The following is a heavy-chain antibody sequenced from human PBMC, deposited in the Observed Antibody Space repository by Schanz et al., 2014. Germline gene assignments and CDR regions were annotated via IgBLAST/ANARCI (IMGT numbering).Heavy chain of an antibody. J-gene: IGHJ4*02. CDR3: AKDQGSYGSGSYSYFDY. CDR1: GVTFSSYA. V-gene: IGHV3-23*01. CDR2: ISGSGAST. D-gene: IGHD3-10*01. Sequence: EVQLLESGGGLVQPGGSLRLSCVASGVTFSSYAMSWVRQASGKGLEWVSAISGSGASTYYADSVKGRFTISRDNSKNTLYLQMNSLRAEDTAVYYCAKDQGSYGSGSYSYFDYWGQGTLDTVSS.